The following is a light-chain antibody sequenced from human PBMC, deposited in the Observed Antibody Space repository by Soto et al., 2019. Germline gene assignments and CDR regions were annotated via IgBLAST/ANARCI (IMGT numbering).Light chain of an antibody. CDR2: DAS. CDR3: QQRSNWPPVT. CDR1: QSVSSY. Sequence: EIVLTQSPATLSLSPGERATLACRASQSVSSYLAWYQQKPGQAPRLLIYDASNRANGIPARFSGSGSGKDFTLTISSLEPEDFATYYCQQRSNWPPVTFGGGTKVEIK. J-gene: IGKJ4*01. V-gene: IGKV3-11*01.